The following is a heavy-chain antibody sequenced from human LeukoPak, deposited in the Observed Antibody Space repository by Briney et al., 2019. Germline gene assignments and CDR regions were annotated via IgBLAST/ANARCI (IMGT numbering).Heavy chain of an antibody. J-gene: IGHJ5*02. V-gene: IGHV4-39*01. D-gene: IGHD3-22*01. CDR3: ARMYYYDTRFDP. CDR1: GGSISSSSYY. Sequence: PSETLSLTCTVSGGSISSSSYYWGWIRQPPGKGLEWIGSIYYSGSTYYNPSLKSRVTISVDTSKNQFSLKLSSVTAADTAVYYCARMYYYDTRFDPWGQGTLVTVSS. CDR2: IYYSGST.